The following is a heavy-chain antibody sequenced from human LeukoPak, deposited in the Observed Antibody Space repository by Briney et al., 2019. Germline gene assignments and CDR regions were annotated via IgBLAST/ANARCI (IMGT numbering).Heavy chain of an antibody. CDR1: GFTFSSYE. Sequence: GGSLRLSCAASGFTFSSYEMNWVRQAPGKGLEWVSYISSSGSTIYYADSVKGRFTISRDNSKNTLYLQMNSLRAEDTAVYYCARDSRGPFDYWGQGTLVTVSS. V-gene: IGHV3-48*03. CDR3: ARDSRGPFDY. CDR2: ISSSGSTI. J-gene: IGHJ4*02.